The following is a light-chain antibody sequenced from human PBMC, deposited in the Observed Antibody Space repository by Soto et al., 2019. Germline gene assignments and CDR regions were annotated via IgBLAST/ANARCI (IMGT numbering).Light chain of an antibody. CDR2: DTS. CDR3: QVRTDWPPFMYS. V-gene: IGKV3-11*01. J-gene: IGKJ2*01. CDR1: QSVDTF. Sequence: EIVLTQSPATLSLSPGERATLSCRASQSVDTFLAWYQQKPGRTPRLLIYDTSNRATGIPPRFSGTGSGTDFTLTIRRLEPEDFAVYYCQVRTDWPPFMYSFGQGTKLEVK.